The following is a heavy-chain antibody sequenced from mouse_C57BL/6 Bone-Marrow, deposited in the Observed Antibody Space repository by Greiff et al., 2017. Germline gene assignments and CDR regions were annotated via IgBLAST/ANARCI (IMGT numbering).Heavy chain of an antibody. V-gene: IGHV1-64*01. D-gene: IGHD1-1*01. Sequence: QVQLQQPGAELVKPGASVKLSCKASGYTFTSYWMHWVKQRPGQGLEWIGMIHPNSGSTNYNEKFKSKATLTVDKSSSTAYMQLSSLTSEDSAVYYCARKGGSSSPWFACWGQGTLVTVSA. CDR1: GYTFTSYW. J-gene: IGHJ3*01. CDR2: IHPNSGST. CDR3: ARKGGSSSPWFAC.